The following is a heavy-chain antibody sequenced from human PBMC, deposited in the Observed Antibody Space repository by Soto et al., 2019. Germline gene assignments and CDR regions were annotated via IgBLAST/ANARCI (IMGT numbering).Heavy chain of an antibody. Sequence: SVKVSCKASGGTFSSYAISWVRQAPGQGLEWMGGIIPIFGTANYAQKFQGRVTITADESTSTAYMELSSLRSEDTAVYYCAKDPHIAAAGPFDYWGQGTLVTVSS. J-gene: IGHJ4*02. V-gene: IGHV1-69*13. CDR2: IIPIFGTA. CDR1: GGTFSSYA. D-gene: IGHD6-13*01. CDR3: AKDPHIAAAGPFDY.